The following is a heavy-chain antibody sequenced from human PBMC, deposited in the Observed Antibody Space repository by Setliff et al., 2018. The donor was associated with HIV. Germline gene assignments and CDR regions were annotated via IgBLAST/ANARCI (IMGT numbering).Heavy chain of an antibody. Sequence: SETLSLTCGVSGYSISSGYYWGWIRQPPGKGLEWIGSIYHNGTTNYNPSLKSRVTISMDTSMNQFSLKMTSMTAEGTALYYCARQRHSGRGFFDYWGQGILVTVSS. V-gene: IGHV4-38-2*01. CDR3: ARQRHSGRGFFDY. D-gene: IGHD1-26*01. J-gene: IGHJ4*02. CDR2: IYHNGTT. CDR1: GYSISSGYY.